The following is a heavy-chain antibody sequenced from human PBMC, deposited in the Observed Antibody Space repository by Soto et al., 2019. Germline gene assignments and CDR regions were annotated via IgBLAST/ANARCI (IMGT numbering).Heavy chain of an antibody. CDR2: IYYSGST. Sequence: SETLSLTCTVSGGSISSYYWSWIRQPPGKGLEWIGYIYYSGSTNYNPSLKSRVTISVDTSKNQFSLKLSSVTAADTAVYYCAREDYDSSGSPSFDYWGQGTLVTVSS. CDR1: GGSISSYY. V-gene: IGHV4-59*01. J-gene: IGHJ4*02. D-gene: IGHD3-22*01. CDR3: AREDYDSSGSPSFDY.